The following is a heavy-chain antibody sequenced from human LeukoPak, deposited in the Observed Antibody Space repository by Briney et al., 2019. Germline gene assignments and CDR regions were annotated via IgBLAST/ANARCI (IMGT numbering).Heavy chain of an antibody. D-gene: IGHD2-2*01. CDR3: AALGYIVVVPAAYFDY. J-gene: IGHJ4*02. V-gene: IGHV3-30*02. CDR2: IRYDGSNK. Sequence: GGFLRLSCAASGFTFSSYGMHWVRQAPGKGLEWVAFIRYDGSNKYYADSVKGRFTISRDNSKNTLYLQMNSLRAEDTAVYYCAALGYIVVVPAAYFDYWGQGTLVTVSS. CDR1: GFTFSSYG.